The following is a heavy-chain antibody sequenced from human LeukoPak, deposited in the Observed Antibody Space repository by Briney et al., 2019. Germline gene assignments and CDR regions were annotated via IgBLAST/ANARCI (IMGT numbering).Heavy chain of an antibody. D-gene: IGHD1-26*01. J-gene: IGHJ4*02. CDR3: ARSVGATPLDY. V-gene: IGHV5-51*01. Sequence: GESLKISCKGSGYSFNSYWIVWVRQMPGKGLEWMGIIYPSDSETTYSPSFQGQVTISADKSISTAYLQWSSLTASDTAMYYCARSVGATPLDYWGQGTPVTVPS. CDR1: GYSFNSYW. CDR2: IYPSDSET.